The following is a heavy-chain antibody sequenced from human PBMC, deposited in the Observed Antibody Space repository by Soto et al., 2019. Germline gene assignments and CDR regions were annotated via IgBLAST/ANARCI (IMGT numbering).Heavy chain of an antibody. CDR3: XXXXXVVXXTAALDY. J-gene: IGHJ4*02. CDR2: VNPSGGHT. CDR1: GDTFTEYY. D-gene: IGHD2-21*02. Sequence: QVQLMQSGAEVKKPGASVKVSCKASGDTFTEYYIHWVRQAPGQGLEWMGTVNPSGGHTTYAQHFLGRVTMTRDTATSXLXXXXXXXXXXXXXXXXXXXXXXVVXXTAALDYWGQGTLVTVSS. V-gene: IGHV1-46*01.